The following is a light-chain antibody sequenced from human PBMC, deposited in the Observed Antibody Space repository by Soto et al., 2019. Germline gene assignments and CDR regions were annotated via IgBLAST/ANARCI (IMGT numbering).Light chain of an antibody. CDR2: EGS. V-gene: IGLV2-23*01. CDR3: CSYAGSRTFYV. J-gene: IGLJ1*01. Sequence: QSALTQPASVSGSPGQSITISCTGTSSDVGSYNLVSWYQQHPGKAPKLMIYEGSKRPSGVSNRCSGSKSGNTASLTISGLQAEDEADYYCCSYAGSRTFYVFGTGTKVTVL. CDR1: SSDVGSYNL.